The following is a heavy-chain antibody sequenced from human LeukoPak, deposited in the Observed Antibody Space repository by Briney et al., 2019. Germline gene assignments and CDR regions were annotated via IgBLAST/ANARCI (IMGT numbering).Heavy chain of an antibody. D-gene: IGHD5-18*01. V-gene: IGHV3-23*01. J-gene: IGHJ4*02. CDR1: GFTFSSYA. Sequence: PGASLRLSCAASGFTFSSYAMSWVRQAPGKGLEWVSAISGSGGSTYYADSVKGRFTISRDNSKNTLYLRMNSLRAEDTAVYYCAKDPRDTAMVPFDYWGQGTLVTVSS. CDR3: AKDPRDTAMVPFDY. CDR2: ISGSGGST.